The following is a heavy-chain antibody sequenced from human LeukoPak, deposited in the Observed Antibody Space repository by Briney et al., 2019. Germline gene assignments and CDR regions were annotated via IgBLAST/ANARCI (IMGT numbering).Heavy chain of an antibody. V-gene: IGHV4-59*01. CDR2: IFTSGSA. J-gene: IGHJ4*02. D-gene: IGHD4-23*01. CDR1: GGPMTEDY. Sequence: PETLSLTCTVSGGPMTEDYWSWIRQPPGKGPEWIGYIFTSGSANYNPSLKSRVTISVDPSKNQFSLKLSSVTAADTAVYYCARNYGGNGIAGYWGQGTLVTVSS. CDR3: ARNYGGNGIAGY.